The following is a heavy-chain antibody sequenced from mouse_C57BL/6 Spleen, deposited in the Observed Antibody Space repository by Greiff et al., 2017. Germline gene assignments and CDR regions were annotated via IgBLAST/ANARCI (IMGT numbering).Heavy chain of an antibody. CDR3: ARPLTTAEWYFDV. V-gene: IGHV1-55*01. CDR2: IAPGSGST. D-gene: IGHD2-1*01. J-gene: IGHJ1*03. Sequence: QVQLQQSGAELVKPGASVKMSCKASGYTFTSDWITWVKQRPGQGLEWIGDIAPGSGSTNYTSKFKSKATLTVDTSSSTAYMQLSSLTSEDSAVYYCARPLTTAEWYFDVWGTGTTVTVSS. CDR1: GYTFTSDW.